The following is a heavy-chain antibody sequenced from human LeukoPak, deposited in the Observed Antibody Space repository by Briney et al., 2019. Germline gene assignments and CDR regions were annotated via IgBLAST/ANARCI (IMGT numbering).Heavy chain of an antibody. J-gene: IGHJ4*02. Sequence: GGSLRLSCSASGFVFSIYTMYWVRQAPGKGPEYVSTISGSGNGFSIYYADSVKGRFTISRDDSKSILYLQMNGLRSEDTAVYYCVKDFGRVRGTPDSWGQGTLVTVSS. CDR1: GFVFSIYT. CDR2: ISGSGNGFSI. V-gene: IGHV3-64D*06. D-gene: IGHD3-16*01. CDR3: VKDFGRVRGTPDS.